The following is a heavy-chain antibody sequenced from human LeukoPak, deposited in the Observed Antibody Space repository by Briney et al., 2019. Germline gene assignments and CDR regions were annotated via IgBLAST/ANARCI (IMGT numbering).Heavy chain of an antibody. J-gene: IGHJ4*02. Sequence: SVKVSCKASGGTFSSYAISWVRQAPGQGLEWMGRIIPIFGTANYAQKFQGRVTITTDESTSTAYMELSSLRSEDAAVYYCASGYYYDSSGYYHFDYWGQGTLVTVSS. D-gene: IGHD3-22*01. CDR1: GGTFSSYA. CDR3: ASGYYYDSSGYYHFDY. CDR2: IIPIFGTA. V-gene: IGHV1-69*05.